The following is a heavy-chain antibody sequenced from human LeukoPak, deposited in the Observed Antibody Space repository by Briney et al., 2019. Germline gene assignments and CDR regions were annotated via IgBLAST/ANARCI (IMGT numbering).Heavy chain of an antibody. CDR3: ATTSWRGIYPFDY. CDR1: GYTLTELS. Sequence: GASVKVSCKVSGYTLTELSMHWVRQAPGKGLERMGGFDPEDGETIYAQKFQGRVTMTEDTSTDTAYMELSSLRSEDTAVYYCATTSWRGIYPFDYWGQGTLVTVSS. CDR2: FDPEDGET. D-gene: IGHD5-12*01. V-gene: IGHV1-24*01. J-gene: IGHJ4*02.